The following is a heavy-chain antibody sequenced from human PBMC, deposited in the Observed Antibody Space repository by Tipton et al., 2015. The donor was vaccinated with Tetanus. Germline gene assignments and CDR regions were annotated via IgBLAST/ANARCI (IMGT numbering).Heavy chain of an antibody. V-gene: IGHV4-59*13. CDR2: VHYTGKD. J-gene: IGHJ4*02. Sequence: TLSLTCNVSGGSITSYYWSWIRQRPGRGLEWVGYVHYTGKDNYNPSLKSRVTISVDTSKNQFSLNLTSVTAADTAVYYCARGARGYTYGWGQGTLVTVSS. D-gene: IGHD5-18*01. CDR3: ARGARGYTYG. CDR1: GGSITSYY.